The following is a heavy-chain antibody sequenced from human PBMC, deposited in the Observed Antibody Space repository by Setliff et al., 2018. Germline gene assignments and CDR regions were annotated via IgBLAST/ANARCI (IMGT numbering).Heavy chain of an antibody. CDR1: GGSISSGGYY. Sequence: SETLSLTCTVSGGSISSGGYYWSWIRQHPGKGLEWIGYIYYSGSTYYNPSLKSRVTISVDTSKNQFSLKLSSVTAADTAVYYCARERVLRFLRGFDYWGQGTLVTV. CDR3: ARERVLRFLRGFDY. D-gene: IGHD3-3*01. V-gene: IGHV4-31*03. CDR2: IYYSGST. J-gene: IGHJ4*02.